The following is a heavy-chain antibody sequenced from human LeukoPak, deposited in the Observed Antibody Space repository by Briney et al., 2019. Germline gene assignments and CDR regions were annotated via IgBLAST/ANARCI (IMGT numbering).Heavy chain of an antibody. CDR3: ARSAAAAGSVIDY. V-gene: IGHV4-61*01. CDR1: GGSVSSGSCY. D-gene: IGHD6-13*01. Sequence: SETLSLTCTVSGGSVSSGSCYWSWIRQPPGKGLEWIGYIYYSGSTNYNPSLKSRVTISVDTSKNQFSLKLSSVTAADTAVYYCARSAAAAGSVIDYWGQGTLVTVSS. J-gene: IGHJ4*02. CDR2: IYYSGST.